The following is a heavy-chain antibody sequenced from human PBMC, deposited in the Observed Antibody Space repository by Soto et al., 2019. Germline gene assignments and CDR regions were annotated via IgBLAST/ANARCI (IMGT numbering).Heavy chain of an antibody. CDR2: FDPEDGET. CDR1: GYTLTELS. Sequence: ASVKVSCKVSGYTLTELSMHWVRQAPGKGLEWMGGFDPEDGETIYAQKFQGRVTITRDTSASTAYMELSSLRSEDTAVYYCERVPINCSGGSCYSPWGQGTLVNVSS. CDR3: ERVPINCSGGSCYSP. J-gene: IGHJ5*02. D-gene: IGHD2-15*01. V-gene: IGHV1-24*01.